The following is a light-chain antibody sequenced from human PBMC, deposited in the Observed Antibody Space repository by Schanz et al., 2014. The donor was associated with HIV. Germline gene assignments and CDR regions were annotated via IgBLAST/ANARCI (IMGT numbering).Light chain of an antibody. J-gene: IGLJ3*02. Sequence: QSALTQPRSVSGSPGQSVAISCTGTSSDVGGYKYVSWYQQHPGKAPKLMIYDVTKRPSGVPDRFSGSKSGNTASLTISRLQAEDEADYYCCSFAGTIWVFGGGTKLTVL. CDR3: CSFAGTIWV. V-gene: IGLV2-11*01. CDR2: DVT. CDR1: SSDVGGYKY.